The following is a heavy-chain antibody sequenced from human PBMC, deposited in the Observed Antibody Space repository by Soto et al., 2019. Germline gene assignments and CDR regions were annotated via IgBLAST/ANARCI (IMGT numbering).Heavy chain of an antibody. Sequence: PSETLSLTCTVSGDSVTNYFWSWMRQPPGKGLEWIGHMYHGGRTNYSHSVKSRVTLSLDSSKNQFCLNLSSVTAADTAVYFCARGPGYCPTGVCPIFDFWGQGVLVTVSS. CDR1: GDSVTNYF. D-gene: IGHD2-8*01. CDR3: ARGPGYCPTGVCPIFDF. V-gene: IGHV4-59*02. CDR2: MYHGGRT. J-gene: IGHJ4*02.